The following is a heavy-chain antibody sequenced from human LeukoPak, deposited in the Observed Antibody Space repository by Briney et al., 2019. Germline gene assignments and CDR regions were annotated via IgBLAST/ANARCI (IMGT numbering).Heavy chain of an antibody. Sequence: ASVKVSCKASGYTFTGYYMHWVRQAPGQGLEWMGWINPNSGGTNYAQKFRGRVTMTRDTSISTAYMELSRLRSDDTAVYYCARDRKGIAVAYLMDPWGQGTLVTVSS. CDR3: ARDRKGIAVAYLMDP. CDR2: INPNSGGT. CDR1: GYTFTGYY. J-gene: IGHJ5*02. V-gene: IGHV1-2*02. D-gene: IGHD6-19*01.